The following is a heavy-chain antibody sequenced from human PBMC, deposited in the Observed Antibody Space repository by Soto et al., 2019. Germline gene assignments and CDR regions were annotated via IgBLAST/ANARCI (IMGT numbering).Heavy chain of an antibody. J-gene: IGHJ6*02. Sequence: PSETLSLTCTVSGGSISSGDYYWSWIRQPPGKGLEWIGYIYYSGSTYYNPSLKSRVTISVDTSKNQFSLKLSSVTAADTAVYYCARERGPTVTTYYYGMDVWGQGTTVTVSS. CDR1: GGSISSGDYY. CDR2: IYYSGST. CDR3: ARERGPTVTTYYYGMDV. D-gene: IGHD4-17*01. V-gene: IGHV4-30-4*01.